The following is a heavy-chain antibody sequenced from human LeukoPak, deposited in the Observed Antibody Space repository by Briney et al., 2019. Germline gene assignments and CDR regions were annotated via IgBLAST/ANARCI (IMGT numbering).Heavy chain of an antibody. CDR2: MNPNSGNT. Sequence: GASVKVSCKASGYTFTSYDINWVRQATGQGLEWMGWMNPNSGNTGYAQKFQGRVTMTRNTSISTAYMELSSLRSEDTAVYYCASLRWEGYCSSTSCAKAGWFDPWGQGTLVTVSS. CDR3: ASLRWEGYCSSTSCAKAGWFDP. J-gene: IGHJ5*02. CDR1: GYTFTSYD. D-gene: IGHD2-2*01. V-gene: IGHV1-8*01.